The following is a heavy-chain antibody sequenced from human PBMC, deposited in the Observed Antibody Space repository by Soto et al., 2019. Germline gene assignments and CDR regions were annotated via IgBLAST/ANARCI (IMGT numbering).Heavy chain of an antibody. CDR2: ISSSSSYI. CDR3: ARGPADWNDARDFDY. CDR1: GFTFSSYS. V-gene: IGHV3-21*01. Sequence: PGGSLRLSCAASGFTFSSYSMNWVRQAPGKGLEWVSSISSSSSYIYYADSVKGRFTISRDNAKNSLYLQMNSLRAEDTAVYYCARGPADWNDARDFDYWGQGTLVTVSS. J-gene: IGHJ4*02. D-gene: IGHD1-1*01.